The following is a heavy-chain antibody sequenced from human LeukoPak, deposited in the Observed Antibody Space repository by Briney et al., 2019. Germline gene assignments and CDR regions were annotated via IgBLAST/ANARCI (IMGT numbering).Heavy chain of an antibody. V-gene: IGHV3-53*01. D-gene: IGHD3-10*02. CDR1: GFTVSSFY. Sequence: GGSLRLSCAASGFTVSSFYMSWVRQAPGKGLESVSVISNDGGTYYADSVKGRFTISRDNAKNSLYLRMNSLRAEDTGVYYCAELGITMIGGVWGKGTTVTISS. CDR3: AELGITMIGGV. J-gene: IGHJ6*04. CDR2: ISNDGGT.